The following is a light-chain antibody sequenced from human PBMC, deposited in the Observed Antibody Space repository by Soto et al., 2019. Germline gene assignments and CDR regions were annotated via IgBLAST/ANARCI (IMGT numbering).Light chain of an antibody. J-gene: IGKJ1*01. CDR3: HQYNSYPRT. V-gene: IGKV1-5*03. CDR1: QTIYSW. CDR2: KAS. Sequence: DTQMTQSPSILSGSVGDXVTSTCRASQTIYSWLAWYQQKPGQAPRLLIHKASTVETGVPSRFSGSGYGSEFTLIISSLQPDDSATYYCHQYNSYPRTFGQGTKVDIK.